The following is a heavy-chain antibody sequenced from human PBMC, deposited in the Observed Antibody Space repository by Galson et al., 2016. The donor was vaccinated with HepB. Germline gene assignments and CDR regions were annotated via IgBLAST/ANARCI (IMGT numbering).Heavy chain of an antibody. Sequence: SVKVSCKASGGTFSSYTISWVRQVPGQGLEWVGGLIPIFGKANYARKFQGKVTITADESTNTAYIEVSSLKPEDTAIYFCVREDDSIRGIDYWGQGTLVTVSS. CDR1: GGTFSSYT. J-gene: IGHJ4*02. D-gene: IGHD2-15*01. CDR3: VREDDSIRGIDY. CDR2: LIPIFGKA. V-gene: IGHV1-69*13.